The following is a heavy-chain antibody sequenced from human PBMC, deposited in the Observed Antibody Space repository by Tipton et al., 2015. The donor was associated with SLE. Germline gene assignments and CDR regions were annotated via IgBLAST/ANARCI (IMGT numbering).Heavy chain of an antibody. D-gene: IGHD6-13*01. CDR3: ARCRKWRDSSSYYDYFDY. J-gene: IGHJ4*02. CDR1: GGSITTGSYY. Sequence: TLSLTCTVSGGSITTGSYYWSWIRQPAGKGLEWIGRLYTTGGTYYNPSLKSRVTISVDTSKNQFSLKLSSVTAADTAVYYCARCRKWRDSSSYYDYFDYWGQGTLVTVSS. V-gene: IGHV4-61*02. CDR2: LYTTGGT.